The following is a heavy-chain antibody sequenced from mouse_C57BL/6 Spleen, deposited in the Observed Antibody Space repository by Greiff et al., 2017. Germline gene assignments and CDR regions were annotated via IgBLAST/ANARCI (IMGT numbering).Heavy chain of an antibody. J-gene: IGHJ2*01. CDR2: INYDGSST. D-gene: IGHD3-2*02. V-gene: IGHV5-16*01. CDR3: ARDGDSSGFLFDY. Sequence: EVKVVESEGGLVQPGSSMKLSCTASGFTFSDYYMAWVRQVPEKGLEWVANINYDGSSTYYLDSLKSRFIISRDNAKNILYLQMSSLKSEDTATYYCARDGDSSGFLFDYWGQGTTLTVSS. CDR1: GFTFSDYY.